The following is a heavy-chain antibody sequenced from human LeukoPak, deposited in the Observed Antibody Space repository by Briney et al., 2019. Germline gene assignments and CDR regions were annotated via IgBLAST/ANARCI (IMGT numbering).Heavy chain of an antibody. CDR3: ARDGYDADGYLDY. J-gene: IGHJ4*02. Sequence: ASVKVSCKASGYPFRSYVIHWLRQDPGQRLEWIGWVNPANGNAKYSQNFQGRVTITRDTSASVVYMELSSLTYEDTAVYYCARDGYDADGYLDYWGQGALVPVSP. V-gene: IGHV1-3*01. D-gene: IGHD5-12*01. CDR2: VNPANGNA. CDR1: GYPFRSYV.